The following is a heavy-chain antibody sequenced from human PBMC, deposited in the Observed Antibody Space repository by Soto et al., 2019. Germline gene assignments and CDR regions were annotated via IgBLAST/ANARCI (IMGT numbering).Heavy chain of an antibody. Sequence: QVQLQESGPGLVKPSQTLSLTCTVSGGSISSGGYYWSWIRQHPGKVLEWIGYIYYSGSNYYNPSLNSRVTITVDTSKNQFSLKLSSVTAADTAVYYCARGSLTTVPIDAFYIWGQGTIVTVSS. J-gene: IGHJ3*02. CDR1: GGSISSGGYY. CDR2: IYYSGSN. V-gene: IGHV4-31*03. D-gene: IGHD4-17*01. CDR3: ARGSLTTVPIDAFYI.